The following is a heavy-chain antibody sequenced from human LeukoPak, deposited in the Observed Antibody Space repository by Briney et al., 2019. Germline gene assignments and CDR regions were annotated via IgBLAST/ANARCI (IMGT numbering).Heavy chain of an antibody. J-gene: IGHJ6*03. V-gene: IGHV1-69*05. CDR2: IIPIFGTP. D-gene: IGHD2-2*01. CDR1: GGTFSSYA. CDR3: ARGELGYCSSTSCSRALDYYYYYYMDV. Sequence: ASVKVSCKASGGTFSSYAIRWVRQAPGQGLEWMGGIIPIFGTPNYAQRFQGRVTITTDESTSTAYMELSSLRSEDTAVYYCARGELGYCSSTSCSRALDYYYYYYMDVWGKGTTVTVSS.